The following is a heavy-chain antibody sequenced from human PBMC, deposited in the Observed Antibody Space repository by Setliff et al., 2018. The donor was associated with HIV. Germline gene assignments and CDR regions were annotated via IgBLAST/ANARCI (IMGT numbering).Heavy chain of an antibody. D-gene: IGHD3-22*01. CDR1: GGSISSSSYY. CDR2: IYYSGST. V-gene: IGHV4-39*07. CDR3: ARDMTYYYDTSGSFGWFDP. J-gene: IGHJ5*02. Sequence: SETLSLTCTVSGGSISSSSYYWGWIRQPPGKGLEWIGSIYYSGSTYYNPSLKSRLTISVDKSKNQFSLKLSSVAAADTAVYYCARDMTYYYDTSGSFGWFDPWGQGTLVTVSS.